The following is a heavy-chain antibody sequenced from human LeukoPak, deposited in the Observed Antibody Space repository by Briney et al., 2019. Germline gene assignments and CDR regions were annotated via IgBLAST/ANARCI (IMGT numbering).Heavy chain of an antibody. J-gene: IGHJ6*02. Sequence: SETLSLTCAVSGGSFSGYYWYWIRQPPGKGLEWIGEINHGESTHYNPSLKSRATLSVDTSKNQFSLKLTSVTAADTAVYYCARGRTYYYDTSGYYPSVYNGMDVWGQGTTVIVSS. CDR3: ARGRTYYYDTSGYYPSVYNGMDV. CDR1: GGSFSGYY. V-gene: IGHV4-34*01. CDR2: INHGEST. D-gene: IGHD3-22*01.